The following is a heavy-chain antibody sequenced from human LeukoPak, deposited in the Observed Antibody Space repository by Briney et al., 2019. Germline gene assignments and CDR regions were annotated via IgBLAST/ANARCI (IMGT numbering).Heavy chain of an antibody. Sequence: GESLKISCKGSGYSFTSYWIGWVRQMPGKGLEWMGIIYPGDSDTRYSPSFQGQVTISADKSITTAYLQWSSPKASDTAMYYCARHSPYSSSYRIDYWGQGTLVTVSS. CDR1: GYSFTSYW. CDR3: ARHSPYSSSYRIDY. J-gene: IGHJ4*02. D-gene: IGHD6-13*01. CDR2: IYPGDSDT. V-gene: IGHV5-51*01.